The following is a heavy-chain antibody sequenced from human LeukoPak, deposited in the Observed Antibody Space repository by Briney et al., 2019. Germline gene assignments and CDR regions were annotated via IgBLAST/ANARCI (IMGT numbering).Heavy chain of an antibody. CDR3: ARDYQGGYGDKTVDY. J-gene: IGHJ4*02. CDR2: IYYSGST. D-gene: IGHD5-18*01. CDR1: GYSISSGYY. Sequence: PSETLSLTCTVSGYSISSGYYWGWIRQPPGKGLEWIGSIYYSGSTYYNPSLKSRVTISVDTSKNQFSLKLSSVTAADTAVYYCARDYQGGYGDKTVDYWGQGTLVTVSS. V-gene: IGHV4-38-2*02.